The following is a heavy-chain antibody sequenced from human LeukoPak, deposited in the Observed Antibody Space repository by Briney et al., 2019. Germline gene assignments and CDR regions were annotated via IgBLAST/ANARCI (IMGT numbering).Heavy chain of an antibody. D-gene: IGHD2-2*01. V-gene: IGHV4-30-4*08. CDR1: GGSISSGDYY. CDR2: IYYSGST. CDR3: ARERSTSCYDI. J-gene: IGHJ3*02. Sequence: SVTLSLTCTVSGGSISSGDYYWSWIRQPPGKGLEWIGYIYYSGSTYYNQSLKSRVTISVDTSKNQFSLKLSSVTAADTAVYYCARERSTSCYDIWGQGTMVTVSS.